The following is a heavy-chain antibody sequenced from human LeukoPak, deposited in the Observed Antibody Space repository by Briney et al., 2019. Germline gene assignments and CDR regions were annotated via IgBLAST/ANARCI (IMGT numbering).Heavy chain of an antibody. Sequence: GGSLRLSCTVSGFTVSSNSMSWVRQAPGKGLEWASFIYSGGNTHYSDSVKGRFTISRDNSKNTLYLQMNSLRAEDTAVYYCARDLGYSWAYYMDVWGKGTTVTVSS. J-gene: IGHJ6*03. CDR1: GFTVSSNS. CDR2: IYSGGNT. CDR3: ARDLGYSWAYYMDV. D-gene: IGHD5-18*01. V-gene: IGHV3-66*01.